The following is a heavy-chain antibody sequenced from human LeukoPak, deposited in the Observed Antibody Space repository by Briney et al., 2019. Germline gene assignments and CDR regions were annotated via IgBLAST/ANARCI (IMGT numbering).Heavy chain of an antibody. J-gene: IGHJ4*02. CDR2: IYYSGSP. V-gene: IGHV4-30-4*01. CDR3: ARDLGGLSLRYFDY. CDR1: GGSISSGDYY. D-gene: IGHD2-8*01. Sequence: KSSVTLSLTCTVSGGSISSGDYYWSWIRQPPGKGLEWIGYIYYSGSPYYNPSLKSRVTISVDTSKNQFSLKLSSVTAADTAVYYCARDLGGLSLRYFDYWGQGTLVTVSS.